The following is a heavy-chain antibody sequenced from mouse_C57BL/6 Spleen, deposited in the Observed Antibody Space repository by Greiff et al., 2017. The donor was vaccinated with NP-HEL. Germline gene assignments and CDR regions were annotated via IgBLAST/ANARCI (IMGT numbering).Heavy chain of an antibody. CDR1: GFTFSSYG. D-gene: IGHD2-3*01. Sequence: EVKLMESGGDLVKPGGSLKLSCAASGFTFSSYGMSWVRQTPDKRLEWVATISSGGSYTYYPDSVKGRFTISRDNAKNTLYLQMSSLKSEDTAMYYCARHSYDRLAYWGQGTLVTVSA. CDR3: ARHSYDRLAY. J-gene: IGHJ3*01. V-gene: IGHV5-6*01. CDR2: ISSGGSYT.